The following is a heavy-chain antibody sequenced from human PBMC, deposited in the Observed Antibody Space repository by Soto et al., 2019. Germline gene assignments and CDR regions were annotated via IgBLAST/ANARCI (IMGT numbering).Heavy chain of an antibody. CDR3: ARGYCSGGSCYGAGFDY. D-gene: IGHD2-15*01. Sequence: EVQLVESGGGLVQPGGSLRLSCAASGFSFSSYWMSWVRQAPGRGLEWVANINQDGSDKYYVDSMKGRFTISRDNAKNSLYLQMTSLRAEDTAVYYCARGYCSGGSCYGAGFDYWGPGTLVTVSS. CDR2: INQDGSDK. J-gene: IGHJ4*02. V-gene: IGHV3-7*01. CDR1: GFSFSSYW.